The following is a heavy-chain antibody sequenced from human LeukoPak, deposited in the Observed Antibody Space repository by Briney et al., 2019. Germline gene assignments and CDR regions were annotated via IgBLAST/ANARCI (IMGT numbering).Heavy chain of an antibody. CDR3: ARDLPLWFGEPRGDYFDY. D-gene: IGHD3-10*01. Sequence: GGSLRLSCAASGFTFSSYAMSWVRQAPGRGLEWVSAIGGSGGRTFYAVSVKGRFTISRDNSKNTLSLQMNSLRAEDTAVYYCARDLPLWFGEPRGDYFDYWGQGTLVTVSS. J-gene: IGHJ4*02. CDR1: GFTFSSYA. V-gene: IGHV3-23*01. CDR2: IGGSGGRT.